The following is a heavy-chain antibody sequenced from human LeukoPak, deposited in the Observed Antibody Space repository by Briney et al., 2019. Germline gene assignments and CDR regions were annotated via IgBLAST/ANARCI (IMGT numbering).Heavy chain of an antibody. CDR3: AKGMEWVVVPAALDV. J-gene: IGHJ6*02. CDR1: GFTFSSYA. CDR2: ISGSSSTT. V-gene: IGHV3-23*01. D-gene: IGHD2-2*01. Sequence: QSGGSLRLSCAASGFTFSSYAMSWVRQAPGKGLEWVSAISGSSSTTFYADSVKGRFTISRDNSMDTLFLQMNSLRAEDTAVYYCAKGMEWVVVPAALDVWGQGTTVTVSS.